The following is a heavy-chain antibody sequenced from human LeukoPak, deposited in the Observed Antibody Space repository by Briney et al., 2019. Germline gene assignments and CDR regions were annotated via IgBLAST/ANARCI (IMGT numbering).Heavy chain of an antibody. V-gene: IGHV4-31*03. CDR2: IYYSGST. CDR1: GGSISSGGYY. J-gene: IGHJ6*02. D-gene: IGHD6-13*01. Sequence: SQTLSLTCTVSGGSISSGGYYWSWIRQHPGKGLEWIGYIYYSGSTYYNPSLKSRVTISVDTSKNQFSLKLSSVTAADTAVYYCARDRQQLVVPDYYYGMDVWVQGTTVTVS. CDR3: ARDRQQLVVPDYYYGMDV.